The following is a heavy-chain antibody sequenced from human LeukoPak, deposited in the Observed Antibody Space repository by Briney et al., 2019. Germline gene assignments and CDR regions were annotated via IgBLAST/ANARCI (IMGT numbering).Heavy chain of an antibody. V-gene: IGHV4-59*06. J-gene: IGHJ4*02. CDR1: GGFISSYY. D-gene: IGHD3-9*01. CDR2: IYYSGST. Sequence: PSETLSLTCAVSGGFISSYYWSWIRQHPGKGLEWIGYIYYSGSTYYNPSLKSRVTISVDTSKNQFSLKLSSMTAADTAVYYCARDVATTYYDILTGYYDAQHFDYWGQGTLVTVSS. CDR3: ARDVATTYYDILTGYYDAQHFDY.